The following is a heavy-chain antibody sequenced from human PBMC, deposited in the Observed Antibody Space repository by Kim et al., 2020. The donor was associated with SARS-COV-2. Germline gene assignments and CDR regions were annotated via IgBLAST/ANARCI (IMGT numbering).Heavy chain of an antibody. CDR3: ANYNWNARFDY. V-gene: IGHV3-23*01. Sequence: GGSLRLSCAASGFTFSSYAMSWVRQAPGKGLEWVSAISGSGGSTYYADSVKGRFTISRDNSKNTLYLQMNSLRAEDRAVYYCANYNWNARFDYWGQGTLVTVSS. D-gene: IGHD1-1*01. J-gene: IGHJ4*02. CDR2: ISGSGGST. CDR1: GFTFSSYA.